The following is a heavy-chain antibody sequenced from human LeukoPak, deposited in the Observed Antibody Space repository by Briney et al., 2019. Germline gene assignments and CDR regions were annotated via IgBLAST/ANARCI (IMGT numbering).Heavy chain of an antibody. Sequence: SETLSLTCTVSGDSISNYYWSWVRQPAGKGLEWIGRIHPSGNTNYNPSLKSRVTLSVDTSKNQFSLKLSSVTAADTAVYYCARGPPPDFDYWGRGTLVTVSS. CDR2: IHPSGNT. CDR3: ARGPPPDFDY. J-gene: IGHJ4*02. V-gene: IGHV4-4*07. CDR1: GDSISNYY.